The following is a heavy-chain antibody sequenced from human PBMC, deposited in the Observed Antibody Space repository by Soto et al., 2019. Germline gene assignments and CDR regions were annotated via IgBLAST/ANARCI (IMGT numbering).Heavy chain of an antibody. CDR2: ISYDGSNK. CDR3: ATLVNYGSGSYYYYYGMDV. D-gene: IGHD3-10*01. Sequence: GGSLRLSCAASGFTFSSYAIHWVRQAPGKGLEWVAVISYDGSNKYYADSVKGRFTISRDNSKNTLYLQMNSLRAEDTAVYYCATLVNYGSGSYYYYYGMDVWGQGTTVTVSS. V-gene: IGHV3-30-3*02. J-gene: IGHJ6*02. CDR1: GFTFSSYA.